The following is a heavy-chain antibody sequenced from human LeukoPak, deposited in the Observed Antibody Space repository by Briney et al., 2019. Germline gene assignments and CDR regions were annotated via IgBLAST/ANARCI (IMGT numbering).Heavy chain of an antibody. CDR1: GFTFSSYE. V-gene: IGHV3-48*03. D-gene: IGHD3-22*01. CDR3: ARETYDSSGYYYSGYYFDY. J-gene: IGHJ4*02. Sequence: GGSLRLSCAASGFTFSSYEMNWVRQAPGKGLEWVSYISSSGSTIYYADSVKGRFTISRDNAKNSLYLQMNSLRAEDMAVYYCARETYDSSGYYYSGYYFDYWGQGTLVTVSS. CDR2: ISSSGSTI.